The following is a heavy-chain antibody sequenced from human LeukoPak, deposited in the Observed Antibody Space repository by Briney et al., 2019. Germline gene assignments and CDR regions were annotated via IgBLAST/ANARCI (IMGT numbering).Heavy chain of an antibody. Sequence: ASVKVSCKASSYTFTSYGLSWVGQARGQGLEWMGWISAYNGNTNYAQKLQGRVTMTTDTSTSTAYMELRSLRSDDTAVYYCARCPTTGTTLRWFDPWGQGTLVTVSS. J-gene: IGHJ5*02. CDR3: ARCPTTGTTLRWFDP. CDR1: SYTFTSYG. V-gene: IGHV1-18*04. CDR2: ISAYNGNT. D-gene: IGHD1-1*01.